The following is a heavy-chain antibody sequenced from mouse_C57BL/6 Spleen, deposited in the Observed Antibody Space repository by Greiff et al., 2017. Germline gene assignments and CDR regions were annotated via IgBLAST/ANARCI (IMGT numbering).Heavy chain of an antibody. CDR2: IDPSDSET. V-gene: IGHV1-52*01. Sequence: VQLQQPGAELVRPGSSVKLSCKASGYTFTSYWMHWVKQRPIQGLEWIGNIDPSDSETHYNQKFKDKATLTVDKSSSTAYMQLSSLTSEDSAVYYCAIVDYYGSSPFAYWGQGTLVTISA. CDR3: AIVDYYGSSPFAY. D-gene: IGHD1-1*01. J-gene: IGHJ3*01. CDR1: GYTFTSYW.